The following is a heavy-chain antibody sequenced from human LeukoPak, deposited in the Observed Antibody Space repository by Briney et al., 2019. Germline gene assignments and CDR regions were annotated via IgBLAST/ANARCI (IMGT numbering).Heavy chain of an antibody. J-gene: IGHJ4*02. CDR3: ARGVDRTHSDYFDY. D-gene: IGHD5-12*01. V-gene: IGHV4-34*01. CDR1: GGSFSGYY. CDR2: INHSGST. Sequence: SETLSLTCAVYGGSFSGYYWSWIRQPPGKGLEWIGEINHSGSTNYNPSLKSRVTISVDTFKNQFSLKLSSVTAADTAVYYCARGVDRTHSDYFDYWGQGTLVTVSS.